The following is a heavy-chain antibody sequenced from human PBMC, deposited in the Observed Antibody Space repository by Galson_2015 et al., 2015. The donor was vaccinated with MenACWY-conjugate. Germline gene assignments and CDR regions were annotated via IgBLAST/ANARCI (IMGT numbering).Heavy chain of an antibody. CDR2: IKSKTDGGTT. V-gene: IGHV3-15*01. J-gene: IGHJ6*02. CDR1: RFTFSNAW. CDR3: TTDSIAARALHYYYYYGMDV. Sequence: SLRLSCAASRFTFSNAWMSWVRQAPGKGLEWVGRIKSKTDGGTTDYAAPVKGRFTISRDDSKNTLYLQMNSLKTEDTAVYYCTTDSIAARALHYYYYYGMDVWGQGTTVTVSS. D-gene: IGHD6-6*01.